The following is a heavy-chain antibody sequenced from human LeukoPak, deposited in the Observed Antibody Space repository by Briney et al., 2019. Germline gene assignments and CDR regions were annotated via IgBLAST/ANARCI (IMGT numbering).Heavy chain of an antibody. V-gene: IGHV1-46*01. CDR2: INPGGGST. CDR3: ARSLDSTGYYYGSVAGY. Sequence: ASVKVSCKASGYTFTSYGISWVRQAPGQGLEWMGIINPGGGSTSYAQRFQGRVTMTRDTSTSTVYMELYSLRSEDTAVYYCARSLDSTGYYYGSVAGYWGQGTLVTVSS. J-gene: IGHJ4*02. CDR1: GYTFTSYG. D-gene: IGHD3-22*01.